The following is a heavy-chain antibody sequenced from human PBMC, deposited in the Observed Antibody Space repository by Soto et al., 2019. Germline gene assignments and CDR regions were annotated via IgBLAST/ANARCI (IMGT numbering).Heavy chain of an antibody. CDR2: ANPHSGET. D-gene: IGHD1-7*01. CDR1: GYTFITYD. J-gene: IGHJ5*02. Sequence: QAQLVQSGAEVKKPGASVKVSCKASGYTFITYDINWVRQAPGQGLEWMGWANPHSGETEFAQKFQGRLTMTTNTSINTAYMELSNLRSEDTAMYYCARAEAWNFIYGFDPWGRGTLVTVAS. V-gene: IGHV1-8*01. CDR3: ARAEAWNFIYGFDP.